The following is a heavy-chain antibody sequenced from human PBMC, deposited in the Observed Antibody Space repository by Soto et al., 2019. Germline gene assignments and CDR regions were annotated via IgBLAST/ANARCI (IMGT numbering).Heavy chain of an antibody. CDR3: AREGGHQTAGGTYFDL. V-gene: IGHV1-69*08. D-gene: IGHD6-13*01. CDR1: GGTLSSYT. CDR2: IISALGMP. Sequence: QVQLVQSGPEVKKPGSSVKVSCEASGGTLSSYTINWVRQAPGQGPEWMGRIISALGMPNYAQKFQGRVTITADKSTNTACMELSSLKYEDTAVYYCAREGGHQTAGGTYFDLWGQGTLVTVSP. J-gene: IGHJ4*02.